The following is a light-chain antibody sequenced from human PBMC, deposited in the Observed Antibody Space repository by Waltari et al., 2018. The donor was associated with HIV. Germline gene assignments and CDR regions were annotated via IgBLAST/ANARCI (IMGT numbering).Light chain of an antibody. CDR1: NIGSYS. Sequence: SFVLTQPPSVSVAAGNTARITCGGKNIGSYSVHWCQQKAGQAPVKVIYYDTYRPSGIPERFSGSNSGSTATLTINRVEAGDEADYYRQVSDNAGDFFGGGTKLTVL. CDR3: QVSDNAGDF. J-gene: IGLJ2*01. V-gene: IGLV3-21*04. CDR2: YDT.